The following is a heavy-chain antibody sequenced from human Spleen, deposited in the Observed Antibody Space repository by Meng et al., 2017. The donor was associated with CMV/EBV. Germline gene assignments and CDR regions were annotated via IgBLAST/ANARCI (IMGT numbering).Heavy chain of an antibody. J-gene: IGHJ4*02. CDR3: TRGSPTGGY. V-gene: IGHV3-74*01. CDR1: GFTFSSYW. CDR2: INSDGSST. Sequence: LSCAASGFTFSSYWMHWVRQAPGKGLVWVARINSDGSSTTYADSVKGRFTVSRDNAKNTLFLQMTSLRVEDTAMYYCTRGSPTGGYWGQGTLVTVSS. D-gene: IGHD3-10*01.